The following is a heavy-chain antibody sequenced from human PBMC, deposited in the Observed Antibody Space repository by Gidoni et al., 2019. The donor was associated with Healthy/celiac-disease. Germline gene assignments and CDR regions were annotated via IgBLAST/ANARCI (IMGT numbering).Heavy chain of an antibody. Sequence: QAQLQESGRGLVKPPQTLSLTCPVSGGATRSGGYYWRWIRQHPAKGLEWIGYIDYSGSTYYNPSLKSRVTISVDTSKNQFSLKLSSVTAADTAVYYCARGAAYYDSSCYYPRVDYWGQGTLVTVSS. CDR2: IDYSGST. CDR1: GGATRSGGYY. D-gene: IGHD3-22*01. CDR3: ARGAAYYDSSCYYPRVDY. V-gene: IGHV4-31*03. J-gene: IGHJ4*02.